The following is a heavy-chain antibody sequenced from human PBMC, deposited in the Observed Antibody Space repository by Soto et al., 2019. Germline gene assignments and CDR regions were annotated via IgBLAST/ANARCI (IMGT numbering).Heavy chain of an antibody. J-gene: IGHJ4*02. CDR3: AGFGVGDRDDK. V-gene: IGHV4-30-4*01. D-gene: IGHD2-8*01. Sequence: SETLSLTCSVSGSYITSSDYHWTWIRQAPGKGLEWIGYISHSETTYYSPALKNRIIISSDFSMNQFSLRLNSVTAADTAVYFCAGFGVGDRDDKWGQGTLVTVSS. CDR2: ISHSETT. CDR1: GSYITSSDYH.